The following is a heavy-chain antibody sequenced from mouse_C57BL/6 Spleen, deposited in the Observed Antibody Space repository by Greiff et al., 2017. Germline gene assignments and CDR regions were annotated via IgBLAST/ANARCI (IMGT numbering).Heavy chain of an antibody. CDR3: SISDDYHPFFDY. CDR1: GYTFTSYW. J-gene: IGHJ2*01. V-gene: IGHV1-5*01. Sequence: EVQLQQSGTVLARPGASVKMSCKTSGYTFTSYWMHWVKQRPGQGLEWIGAIYPGNSDTSYNQKFKGKAKLTAVTSSSTAYMELSSLTKADSAVYYCSISDDYHPFFDYWGQGTTLTVSS. D-gene: IGHD2-4*01. CDR2: IYPGNSDT.